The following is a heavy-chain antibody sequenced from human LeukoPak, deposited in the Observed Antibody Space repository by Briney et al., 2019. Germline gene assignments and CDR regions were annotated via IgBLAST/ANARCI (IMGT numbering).Heavy chain of an antibody. CDR1: GGSISSGSYY. V-gene: IGHV4-61*02. Sequence: SETLSLTCTVSGGSISSGSYYWSWIRQPAGKGLEWIGRIYTSGSTNYNPSLKSRVTISVDTSKSQFSLKLSSVTAADTAVYYCASSESITMVRDDAFDIWGQGTMVTVSS. CDR3: ASSESITMVRDDAFDI. CDR2: IYTSGST. J-gene: IGHJ3*02. D-gene: IGHD3-10*01.